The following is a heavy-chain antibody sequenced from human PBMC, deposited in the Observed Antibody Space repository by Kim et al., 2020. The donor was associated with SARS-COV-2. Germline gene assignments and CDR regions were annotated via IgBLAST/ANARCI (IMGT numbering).Heavy chain of an antibody. V-gene: IGHV3-30*04. D-gene: IGHD3-22*01. CDR3: ASGGSSGYYQGAFDI. CDR1: GFTFSSYA. CDR2: ISYDGSNK. J-gene: IGHJ3*02. Sequence: GGSLRLSCAASGFTFSSYAMHWVRQAPGKGLEWVAVISYDGSNKYYADSVKGRFTISRDNSKNTLYLQMNSLRAEDTAVYYCASGGSSGYYQGAFDIWG.